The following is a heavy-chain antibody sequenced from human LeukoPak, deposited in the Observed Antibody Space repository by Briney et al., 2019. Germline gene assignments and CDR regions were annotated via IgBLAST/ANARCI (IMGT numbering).Heavy chain of an antibody. V-gene: IGHV3-11*01. CDR3: ARDRVYYDSSGYLS. Sequence: GSLRLSCAASGFTLSDYYMSWIRQAPGKGLEWVSYISSSGSTIYYADSVKGRFTISRDNAKNSLYLQMNSLRAEDTAVYYCARDRVYYDSSGYLSWGQGTLVTVSS. D-gene: IGHD3-22*01. CDR2: ISSSGSTI. CDR1: GFTLSDYY. J-gene: IGHJ4*02.